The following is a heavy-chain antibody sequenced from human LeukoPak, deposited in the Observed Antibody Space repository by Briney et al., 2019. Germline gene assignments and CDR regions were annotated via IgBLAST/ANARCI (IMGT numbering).Heavy chain of an antibody. J-gene: IGHJ3*02. Sequence: GGSLRLSCAASGFAVSSHYMSWVRQPPGKGLGWVSVIYTGDQTYYADSVKGRFTISKDNSKNTVYLQMNSLGAEDTAVYYCARGGWYYYGSGSPDAFDIWGQGTMVTVS. V-gene: IGHV3-53*01. CDR2: IYTGDQT. CDR1: GFAVSSHY. CDR3: ARGGWYYYGSGSPDAFDI. D-gene: IGHD3-10*01.